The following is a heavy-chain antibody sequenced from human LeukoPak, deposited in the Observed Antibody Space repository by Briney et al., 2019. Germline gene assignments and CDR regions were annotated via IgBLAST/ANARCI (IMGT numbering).Heavy chain of an antibody. CDR1: GFTFSSYG. Sequence: GGSLRLSCPASGFTFSSYGMHWVRQAPGKGLEGVAVIWYDGSNKYYADSVKGRFTISRDNAKNSLYLQMNSLRAEDTAVYYCARDAGITMVRGVIIDSPPQLLFDYWGQGTLVTVSS. J-gene: IGHJ4*02. D-gene: IGHD3-10*01. CDR2: IWYDGSNK. V-gene: IGHV3-33*01. CDR3: ARDAGITMVRGVIIDSPPQLLFDY.